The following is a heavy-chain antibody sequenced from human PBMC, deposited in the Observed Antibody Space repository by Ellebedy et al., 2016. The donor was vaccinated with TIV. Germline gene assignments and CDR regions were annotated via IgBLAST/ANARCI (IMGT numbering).Heavy chain of an antibody. D-gene: IGHD5-12*01. Sequence: GESLKISCVVSGFTFSSYWMQWVRQAPGKGLVWVSGINGDGTTTTYADSVKGRFTISRDNAKNTLHLQMNSLRVEDTAVYFCARRKREGDYDYFGFDHWGQGTLVTVSS. V-gene: IGHV3-74*03. CDR1: GFTFSSYW. CDR3: ARRKREGDYDYFGFDH. CDR2: INGDGTTT. J-gene: IGHJ4*02.